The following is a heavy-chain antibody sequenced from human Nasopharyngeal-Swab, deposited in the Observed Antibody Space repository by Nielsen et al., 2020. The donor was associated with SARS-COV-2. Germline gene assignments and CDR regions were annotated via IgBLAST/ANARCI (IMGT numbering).Heavy chain of an antibody. Sequence: SETLSLTCTVSGGSISSYYWSWIRQPPGKGLEWIGYIYYSGGTNYNPSLKSRVTISVDTSKNQFSLKLSSVTAADTAVYYCARLVPYYYYYMDVWGKGTTVTVSS. CDR1: GGSISSYY. CDR2: IYYSGGT. CDR3: ARLVPYYYYYMDV. V-gene: IGHV4-59*01. J-gene: IGHJ6*03. D-gene: IGHD3-10*01.